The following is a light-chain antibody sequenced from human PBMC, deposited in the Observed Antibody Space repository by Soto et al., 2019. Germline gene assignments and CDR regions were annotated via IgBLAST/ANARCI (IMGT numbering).Light chain of an antibody. J-gene: IGKJ5*01. Sequence: DIPLTQSAFSLSASVGDRVTITCQASQYLXKYLNWDQAKPGKAPKVLXDDASHLETGGPSRLSGSGSGTDFTFTISSRQPDDTVTYYWQQYDNSRRTFGQGTQVEI. CDR3: QQYDNSRRT. V-gene: IGKV1-33*01. CDR2: DAS. CDR1: QYLXKY.